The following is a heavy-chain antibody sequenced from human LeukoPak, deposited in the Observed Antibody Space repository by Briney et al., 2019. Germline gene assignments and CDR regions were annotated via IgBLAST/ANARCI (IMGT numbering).Heavy chain of an antibody. CDR1: GGSISSNSYY. J-gene: IGHJ5*02. CDR2: IYHSGST. CDR3: ATITMVRGDLRDNWFDP. Sequence: SETLSLTCAVSGGSISSNSYYWGWIRQPPGKGLEWIGSIYHSGSTYYNPSLKSRVTISVDTSKNQFSLKLSSVTAADTAVYYCATITMVRGDLRDNWFDPWGQGILVTVSS. V-gene: IGHV4-39*07. D-gene: IGHD3-10*01.